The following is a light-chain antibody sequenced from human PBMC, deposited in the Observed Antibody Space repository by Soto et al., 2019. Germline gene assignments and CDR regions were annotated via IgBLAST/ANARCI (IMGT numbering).Light chain of an antibody. CDR2: EAS. Sequence: DIRMTQSPSSLSASVGDRVTITCQARQGIYIYVSWYQQKPGKAPKVLIYEASNLETGVPSRFSGSGSGTDFTLTISSLQPEDIATYYCQQYDRLPYTYGQGTKLEIK. J-gene: IGKJ2*01. V-gene: IGKV1-33*01. CDR1: QGIYIY. CDR3: QQYDRLPYT.